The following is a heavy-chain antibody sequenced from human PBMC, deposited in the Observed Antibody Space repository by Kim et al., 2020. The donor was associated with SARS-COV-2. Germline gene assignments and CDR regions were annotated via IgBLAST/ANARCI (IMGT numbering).Heavy chain of an antibody. Sequence: GGSLRLSCAASGFTFSSYGMHWVRQAPGKGLEWVAVISYDGSNKYYADSVKGRFTISRDNSKNTLYLQMNSLRAEDTAVYYCARDRDYGDYPSYYYGMDV. CDR3: ARDRDYGDYPSYYYGMDV. D-gene: IGHD4-17*01. CDR2: ISYDGSNK. J-gene: IGHJ6*01. V-gene: IGHV3-33*05. CDR1: GFTFSSYG.